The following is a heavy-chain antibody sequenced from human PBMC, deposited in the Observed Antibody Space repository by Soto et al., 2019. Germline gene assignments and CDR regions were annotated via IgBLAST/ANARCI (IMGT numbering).Heavy chain of an antibody. CDR1: GGTFSSYT. CDR3: ARVGYSTSSTTHY. Sequence: ASVKVSCKASGGTFSSYTISWVRQAPGQGLEWMGRIIPILGIANYAQKFQGRVTITADKSTSTAYMELSSLRSEDTAVYYCARVGYSTSSTTHYWGQGTLVTVS. CDR2: IIPILGIA. D-gene: IGHD6-6*01. J-gene: IGHJ4*02. V-gene: IGHV1-69*02.